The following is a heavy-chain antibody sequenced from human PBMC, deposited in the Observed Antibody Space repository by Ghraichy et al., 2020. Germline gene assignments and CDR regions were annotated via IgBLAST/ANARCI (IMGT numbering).Heavy chain of an antibody. V-gene: IGHV3-15*07. J-gene: IGHJ4*02. CDR3: TTYGSGSYTLDY. Sequence: GGSLRLSCAASGLTFSNAWMNWVRQAPGKGLEWVGRVKSKSDGGTTEYAAPVKGRFTISRDDSKNTLYLYMNSLKTDDTAMYYCTTYGSGSYTLDYWGQGTLVTVSS. CDR2: VKSKSDGGTT. CDR1: GLTFSNAW. D-gene: IGHD3-10*01.